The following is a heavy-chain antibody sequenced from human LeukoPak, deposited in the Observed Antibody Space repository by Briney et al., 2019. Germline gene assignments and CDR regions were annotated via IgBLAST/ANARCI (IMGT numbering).Heavy chain of an antibody. CDR1: GGSISSGSYY. J-gene: IGHJ4*02. D-gene: IGHD4-17*01. CDR2: IYTSGST. CDR3: ARATVTTALLDY. V-gene: IGHV4-61*02. Sequence: SQTLSLTCTVSGGSISSGSYYWRWIRQPAGKGLEWIGRIYTSGSTNYNPSLKSRVTISVDTSKNQFSLKLSSVTAADTAVYYCARATVTTALLDYWGQGTLVTVSS.